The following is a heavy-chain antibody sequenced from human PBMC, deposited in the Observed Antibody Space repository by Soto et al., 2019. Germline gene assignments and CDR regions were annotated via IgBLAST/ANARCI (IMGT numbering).Heavy chain of an antibody. Sequence: LRLSCTASGFIVRNHEFNWVRQAPGKGLEWVSVIYGGGSTYYADSVKGRFTISRDNSKNTLYLQMNSLRAEDTAVYYCAREIVTTLFDYWGQGTLVTVSS. CDR3: AREIVTTLFDY. V-gene: IGHV3-53*01. CDR2: IYGGGST. J-gene: IGHJ4*02. D-gene: IGHD5-12*01. CDR1: GFIVRNHE.